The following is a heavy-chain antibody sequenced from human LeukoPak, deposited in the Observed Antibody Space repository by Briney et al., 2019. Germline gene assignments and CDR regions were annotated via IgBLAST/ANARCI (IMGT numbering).Heavy chain of an antibody. CDR2: IKSKTDGGTT. CDR1: GFIFSNAW. V-gene: IGHV3-15*01. CDR3: ANLVGATPLDY. Sequence: TGGSLRLSCAASGFIFSNAWMSWVRQAPGKGLEWVGRIKSKTDGGTTDYAAPVKGRFTVSRDDSKNTLYLQMNSLKTEDTAVYYCANLVGATPLDYWGRGTLVTVSS. D-gene: IGHD1-26*01. J-gene: IGHJ4*02.